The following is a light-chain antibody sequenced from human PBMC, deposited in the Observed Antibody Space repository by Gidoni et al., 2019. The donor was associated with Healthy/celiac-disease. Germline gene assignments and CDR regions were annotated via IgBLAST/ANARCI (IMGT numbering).Light chain of an antibody. J-gene: IGKJ2*01. CDR1: QSVSSSY. Sequence: SQSVSSSYLAWYQQKPGQAPRLLIYGASSRATGIPDRFSGSGSGTDFTLTISRLEPEDFAVYYCQQYGSSPPKYTFXQXTKLEIK. CDR3: QQYGSSPPKYT. CDR2: GAS. V-gene: IGKV3-20*01.